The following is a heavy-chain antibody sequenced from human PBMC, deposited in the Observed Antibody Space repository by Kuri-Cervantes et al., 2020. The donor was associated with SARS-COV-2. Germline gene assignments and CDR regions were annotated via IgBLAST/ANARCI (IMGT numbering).Heavy chain of an antibody. D-gene: IGHD6-19*01. CDR1: GGSISSHY. V-gene: IGHV4-39*01. Sequence: SETLSLTCTVSGGSISSHYWGWIRQPPGKGLEWIGSIYYSGSTYYNPSLKSRVTISVDTSKNQFSLKLSSVTAADTAVYYCARPREQWSDAFDIWGQGTMVTVSS. CDR3: ARPREQWSDAFDI. J-gene: IGHJ3*02. CDR2: IYYSGST.